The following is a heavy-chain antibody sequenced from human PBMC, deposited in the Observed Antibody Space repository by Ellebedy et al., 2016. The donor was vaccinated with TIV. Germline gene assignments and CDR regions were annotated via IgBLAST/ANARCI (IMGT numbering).Heavy chain of an antibody. CDR3: ASGGAGGYWYFDL. CDR2: IYYSGST. J-gene: IGHJ2*01. CDR1: GGSISSGGHY. D-gene: IGHD3-16*01. V-gene: IGHV4-31*03. Sequence: MPSETLSLTCTVSGGSISSGGHYWSWIRQHPGKGLEWIGYIYYSGSTNYKPSLKSRVTISVDTSKNKFSLKLNSVTAADTAVYYCASGGAGGYWYFDLWGRGTLVTVSS.